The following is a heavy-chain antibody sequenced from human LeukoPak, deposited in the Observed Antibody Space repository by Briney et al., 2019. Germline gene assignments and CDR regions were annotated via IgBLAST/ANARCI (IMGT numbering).Heavy chain of an antibody. CDR3: ARDRRSEELLWFIYGMDV. Sequence: ASVKVSCKASGYTFTSYGISWVRQAPGQGLEWMGWISAYNGNTNYAQKLQGRVTMTTDTSTTTAYMELRGLTPDDTAVYYCARDRRSEELLWFIYGMDVWGQGTTVTVSS. CDR1: GYTFTSYG. V-gene: IGHV1-18*01. D-gene: IGHD3-10*01. J-gene: IGHJ6*02. CDR2: ISAYNGNT.